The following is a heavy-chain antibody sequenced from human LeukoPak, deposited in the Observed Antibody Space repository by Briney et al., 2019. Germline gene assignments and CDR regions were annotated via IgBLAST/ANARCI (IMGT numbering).Heavy chain of an antibody. CDR2: IYTSGST. CDR1: GGSISSYY. D-gene: IGHD3-22*01. J-gene: IGHJ4*02. CDR3: ARDLAYYDSSGYFDY. Sequence: SETLSLTCTASGGSISSYYWSWIRQPAGKGLEWIGRIYTSGSTNYNPSLKSRVTISVDTSKNQFSLKLSSVTAADTAVYYCARDLAYYDSSGYFDYWGQGTLVTVSS. V-gene: IGHV4-4*07.